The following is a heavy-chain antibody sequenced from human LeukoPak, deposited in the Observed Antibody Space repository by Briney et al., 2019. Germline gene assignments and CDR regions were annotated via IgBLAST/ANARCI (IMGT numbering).Heavy chain of an antibody. V-gene: IGHV3-30*04. Sequence: GSLRLSCAASGFTFSSYAMHWVRQAPGKGLEWVAIISYDGSNKYYADSVKGRFTISRDNSKNTLYLQMNSLRAEDTAVYYCARDGLQVDTAMVIDYWGQGTLVTVSS. CDR3: ARDGLQVDTAMVIDY. CDR1: GFTFSSYA. D-gene: IGHD5-18*01. CDR2: ISYDGSNK. J-gene: IGHJ4*02.